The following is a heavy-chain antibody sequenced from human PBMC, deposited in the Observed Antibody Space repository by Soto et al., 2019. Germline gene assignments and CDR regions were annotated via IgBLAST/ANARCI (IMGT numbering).Heavy chain of an antibody. V-gene: IGHV3-53*01. CDR1: GFTVSSNY. J-gene: IGHJ6*02. Sequence: EVQLVESGGGLIQPGGSLRLSCAASGFTVSSNYMSWVRQAPGKGLEWVSVIYSGGSTYYADSVKGRFTISRDNSKNTLYLQMNSLRAEDTAVYYCAREHHMITFGGVIFSGMDVWGQGTTVTVSS. CDR2: IYSGGST. D-gene: IGHD3-16*01. CDR3: AREHHMITFGGVIFSGMDV.